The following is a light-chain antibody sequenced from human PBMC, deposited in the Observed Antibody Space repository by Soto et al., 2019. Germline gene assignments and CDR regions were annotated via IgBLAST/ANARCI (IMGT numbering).Light chain of an antibody. CDR3: SSYAGSYTYV. CDR2: DVS. J-gene: IGLJ1*01. V-gene: IGLV2-11*01. Sequence: QSVLTQPASVSGSPGQSITISCTGTSSDVGGSNYVSWYQQLPGKAPKLMIYDVSKRPSGVPDRFSGSKSGNTASLTISGLQAEDEADYYCSSYAGSYTYVFGTGTKVTVL. CDR1: SSDVGGSNY.